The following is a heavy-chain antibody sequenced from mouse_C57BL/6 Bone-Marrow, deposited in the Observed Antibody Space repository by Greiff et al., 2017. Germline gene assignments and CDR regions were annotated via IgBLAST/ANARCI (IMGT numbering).Heavy chain of an antibody. Sequence: QVQLQQPGAELVKPGASVKMSCKASGYTFTSYWITWVKQRPGQGLEWIGDIYPGSGSTNYNGKFKSKATLTVDTSSSTAYMQLSSLTSEDSAVYYCAREVTPYYYAMDDWGQGTSVTVSS. V-gene: IGHV1-55*01. CDR3: AREVTPYYYAMDD. CDR1: GYTFTSYW. J-gene: IGHJ4*01. D-gene: IGHD2-1*01. CDR2: IYPGSGST.